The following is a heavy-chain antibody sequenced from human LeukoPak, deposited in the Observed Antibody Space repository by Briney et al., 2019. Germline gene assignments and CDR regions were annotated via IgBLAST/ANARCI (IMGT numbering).Heavy chain of an antibody. V-gene: IGHV4-59*01. CDR3: ARDKEAAAAVGWFDP. CDR2: IYYSGST. D-gene: IGHD6-13*01. J-gene: IGHJ5*02. Sequence: SETLSLTCTVSGGSISSYYWSWIRQPPGKGLEWIGYIYYSGSTNYNPSLKSRVTISVDTSKNQFSLKLSSVTAADTAVYYCARDKEAAAAVGWFDPWGQGTLVTVSS. CDR1: GGSISSYY.